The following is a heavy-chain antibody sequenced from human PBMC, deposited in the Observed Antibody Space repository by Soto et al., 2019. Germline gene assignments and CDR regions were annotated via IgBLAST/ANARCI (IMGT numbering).Heavy chain of an antibody. CDR1: AFSFTTYG. CDR2: VWADGTTK. Sequence: QVQLLESGGGVVQPGRSLRLSCTVSAFSFTTYGMHWVRQAPGKGLEWVAIVWADGTTKYYADSVRDRFTISRDNSKKTLYLQMNSLRAEDTAVYYCATGRPRAVSTFPLFEYLCQGALVTVSS. D-gene: IGHD3-3*02. V-gene: IGHV3-33*01. J-gene: IGHJ4*02. CDR3: ATGRPRAVSTFPLFEY.